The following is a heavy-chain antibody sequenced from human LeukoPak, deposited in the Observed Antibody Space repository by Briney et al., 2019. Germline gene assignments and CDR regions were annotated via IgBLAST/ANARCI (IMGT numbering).Heavy chain of an antibody. Sequence: SETLSLTCTVSGGSISSGGYYWSWIRQHPGKGLEWIGYIYYSGSTYYNPSLKSRVTISIDTSKNQFSLKLSSVTAADTAVYYCAREPTMPVNWFDPWGQGTLVTVSS. CDR3: AREPTMPVNWFDP. CDR2: IYYSGST. CDR1: GGSISSGGYY. D-gene: IGHD2-2*01. J-gene: IGHJ5*02. V-gene: IGHV4-31*03.